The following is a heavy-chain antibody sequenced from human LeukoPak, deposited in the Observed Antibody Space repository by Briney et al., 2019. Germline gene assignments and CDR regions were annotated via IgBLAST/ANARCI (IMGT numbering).Heavy chain of an antibody. CDR2: ISYDGSNK. D-gene: IGHD3-22*01. Sequence: GGSLRLSCAASGFTFSSYGMHWVRQAPGKGLEWVAVISYDGSNKYYADSVKGRFTISRDDSKNTLYLQMNSLKTEDTAVYYCTTEHYYDSSGYADYWGQGTLVTVSS. CDR3: TTEHYYDSSGYADY. J-gene: IGHJ4*02. V-gene: IGHV3-30*03. CDR1: GFTFSSYG.